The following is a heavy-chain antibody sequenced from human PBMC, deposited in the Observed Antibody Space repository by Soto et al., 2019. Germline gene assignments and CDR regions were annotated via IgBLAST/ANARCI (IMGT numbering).Heavy chain of an antibody. D-gene: IGHD2-2*01. Sequence: EVQLVESGGGLVQPGGSLRLSCAASGFTFSSYWMHWVRQAPGKGLVWVSRINSDGSSTSYADSVKGRYTISRDNAKNTLYLQMNSLRAEDTAVYYCARDTGETGNCSSTSCPTVLDYYYYMDVWGKGTTVTVSS. V-gene: IGHV3-74*01. CDR1: GFTFSSYW. CDR2: INSDGSST. J-gene: IGHJ6*03. CDR3: ARDTGETGNCSSTSCPTVLDYYYYMDV.